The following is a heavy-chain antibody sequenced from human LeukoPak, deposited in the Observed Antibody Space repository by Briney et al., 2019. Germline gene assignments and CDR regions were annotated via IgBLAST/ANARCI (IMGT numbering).Heavy chain of an antibody. Sequence: GGSLRLSCAASGFTFSNYGMHWVRQAPGKGLEVVAFIRNDGSDKYYADTVKGRCTISRDNSKNTLYLQMNSLRAEDTAVYYCAKDPTVTTLAPRFDPWGQGTLVTVSS. CDR3: AKDPTVTTLAPRFDP. CDR2: IRNDGSDK. V-gene: IGHV3-30*02. D-gene: IGHD4-17*01. J-gene: IGHJ5*02. CDR1: GFTFSNYG.